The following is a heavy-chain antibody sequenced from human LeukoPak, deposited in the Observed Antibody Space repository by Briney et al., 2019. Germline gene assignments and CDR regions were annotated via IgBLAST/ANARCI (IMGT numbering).Heavy chain of an antibody. CDR1: GFTFSSYS. J-gene: IGHJ3*02. Sequence: KTGGSLRLSCAASGFTFSSYSMNWVRQAPGKGLEWVSSISSSSSYIYYADSVKGRFTISRDNAKNSLYLQMNSLRAEDTAVYYCARLLPLESYLTGAFDIWGQGTMVTVSS. V-gene: IGHV3-21*01. CDR2: ISSSSSYI. D-gene: IGHD3-3*01. CDR3: ARLLPLESYLTGAFDI.